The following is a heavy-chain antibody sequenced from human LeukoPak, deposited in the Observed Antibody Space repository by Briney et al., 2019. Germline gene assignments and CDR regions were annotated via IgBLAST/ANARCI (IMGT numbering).Heavy chain of an antibody. Sequence: AGGSLRLSCAASGFTFSSYSMNWVRQAPGKGLEWVSSISSSSSYIYYADSVKGRFTISRDNAKNSLYLQMNSLRAEDTAVYYCARAFDSRRGPFEYWGQGTLVTVSS. V-gene: IGHV3-21*01. CDR1: GFTFSSYS. D-gene: IGHD3-22*01. J-gene: IGHJ4*02. CDR3: ARAFDSRRGPFEY. CDR2: ISSSSSYI.